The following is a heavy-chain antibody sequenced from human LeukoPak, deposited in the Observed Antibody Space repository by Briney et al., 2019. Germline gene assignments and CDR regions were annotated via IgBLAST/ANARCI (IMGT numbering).Heavy chain of an antibody. CDR3: AKSKCSSTSCYTVHFDY. D-gene: IGHD2-2*02. CDR2: ISGSGGST. Sequence: PGGSLRLSCAASGFTFSSYAMSWVRQAPGKGLEWVSAISGSGGSTYYADSVKGRFTISRDNSKNTLYLQMNSLRAEDTAVYYCAKSKCSSTSCYTVHFDYWGQGTLVTFSS. CDR1: GFTFSSYA. J-gene: IGHJ4*02. V-gene: IGHV3-23*01.